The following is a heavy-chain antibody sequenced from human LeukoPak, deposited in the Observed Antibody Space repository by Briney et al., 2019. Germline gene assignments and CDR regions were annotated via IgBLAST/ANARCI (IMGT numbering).Heavy chain of an antibody. Sequence: GGSLRLSCAASGFTFSSYWMHWVRQAPGTGLVWLSRINSDGSTTTYADSVRGRFIISRDNAKNTLYLQMNSLGAEDTAVYYCARVKVGVWGVFDTWGQGTMVTVSS. CDR3: ARVKVGVWGVFDT. J-gene: IGHJ3*02. CDR2: INSDGSTT. CDR1: GFTFSSYW. D-gene: IGHD1-26*01. V-gene: IGHV3-74*03.